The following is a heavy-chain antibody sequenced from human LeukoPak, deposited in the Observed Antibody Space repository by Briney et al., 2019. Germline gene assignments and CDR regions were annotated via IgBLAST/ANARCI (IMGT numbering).Heavy chain of an antibody. CDR1: GFTFSNAW. J-gene: IGHJ3*02. V-gene: IGHV3-15*01. D-gene: IGHD1-26*01. Sequence: GGSLRLSCAASGFTFSNAWMSWVRQAPGKGLEWVGRIKSKTDGGTTDYAAPVKGRFTISRDDSKNTLYLQMNSLTAEDTAVYYCAKDMYSGSYELPRNAFDIWGQGTMVTVSS. CDR3: AKDMYSGSYELPRNAFDI. CDR2: IKSKTDGGTT.